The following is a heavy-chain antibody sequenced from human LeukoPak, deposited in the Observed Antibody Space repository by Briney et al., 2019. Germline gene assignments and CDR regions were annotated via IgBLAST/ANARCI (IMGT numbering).Heavy chain of an antibody. CDR2: IYYSGST. CDR1: GGSISSGGYS. Sequence: SQTLSLTCAVSGGSISSGGYSWSWIRQPPGKGLEWIGYIYYSGSTYYNPSLKSRVTISVDTSKNQFSLKLSFVTAADTAVYYCARVLAYYDILTGYSDVPNWFDPWGQGTLVTVSS. V-gene: IGHV4-30-4*07. D-gene: IGHD3-9*01. J-gene: IGHJ5*02. CDR3: ARVLAYYDILTGYSDVPNWFDP.